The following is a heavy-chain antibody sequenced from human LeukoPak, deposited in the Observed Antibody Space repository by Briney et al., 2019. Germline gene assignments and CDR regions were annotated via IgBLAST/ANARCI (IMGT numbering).Heavy chain of an antibody. J-gene: IGHJ4*02. V-gene: IGHV3-21*01. D-gene: IGHD3-22*01. CDR3: ARSLVHYYDSSGYYPIDY. CDR1: GFTFSSYS. CDR2: ISSSGSYI. Sequence: PGGSLRLACAASGFTFSSYSMNWVRQAPGKGLEWVSSISSSGSYIYYADSVKGRFTISRDNAKNSLYLQMNSLRAEDTAVYYCARSLVHYYDSSGYYPIDYWGQGTLVTVSS.